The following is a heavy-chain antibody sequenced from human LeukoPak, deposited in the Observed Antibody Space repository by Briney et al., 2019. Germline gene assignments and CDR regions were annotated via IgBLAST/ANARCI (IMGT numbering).Heavy chain of an antibody. J-gene: IGHJ4*02. CDR2: IYYSGST. Sequence: PSETLSLTCTISGGSISTYYWSWIRQPPGKGLEWIGYIYYSGSTNYNPSLKSRATISVDTSKNQFSLKLSSVTAADTAVYYCARTTEAFDYWGQGTLVTVSS. D-gene: IGHD4-17*01. V-gene: IGHV4-59*12. CDR3: ARTTEAFDY. CDR1: GGSISTYY.